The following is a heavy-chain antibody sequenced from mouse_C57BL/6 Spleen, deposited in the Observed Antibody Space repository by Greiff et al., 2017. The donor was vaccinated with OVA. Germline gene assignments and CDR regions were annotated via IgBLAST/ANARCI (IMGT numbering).Heavy chain of an antibody. Sequence: VKLMESGAELVKPGASVKISCKASGYAFSSYWMNWVKQRPGKGLEWIGQIYPGDGDTNYNGKFKGKATLTADKSSSTAYMQLSSLTSEDSAVYFCARSARELGFAYWGQGTLVTVSA. CDR3: ARSARELGFAY. J-gene: IGHJ3*01. V-gene: IGHV1-80*01. CDR2: IYPGDGDT. CDR1: GYAFSSYW.